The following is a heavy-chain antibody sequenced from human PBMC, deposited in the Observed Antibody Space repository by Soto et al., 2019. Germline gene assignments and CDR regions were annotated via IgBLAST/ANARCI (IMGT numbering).Heavy chain of an antibody. V-gene: IGHV1-69*02. CDR2: IIPILGIA. Sequence: ASVKVSCKASGGTFSSYTISWVRQAPGQGLEWMGRIIPILGIANYAQKFQGRVTITADKSTSTAYMELSSLRSEDTAVYYCARGRPYYYGSGTPGYRGNWFDPWGQGTLVTVSS. D-gene: IGHD3-10*01. J-gene: IGHJ5*02. CDR3: ARGRPYYYGSGTPGYRGNWFDP. CDR1: GGTFSSYT.